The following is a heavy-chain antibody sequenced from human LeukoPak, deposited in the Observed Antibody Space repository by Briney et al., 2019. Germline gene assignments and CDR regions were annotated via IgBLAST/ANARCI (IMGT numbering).Heavy chain of an antibody. CDR1: GFTFFNYA. D-gene: IGHD4-17*01. V-gene: IGHV3-23*01. CDR3: AKTYGDFGYYLDY. J-gene: IGHJ4*02. CDR2: ISGSGGTK. Sequence: GGSLRLSCAASGFTFFNYAMSWVRQAPGKGLEWLSAISGSGGTKYYADSVKGRFTISRDNSKNTLYLQMTSLRAEDTAVYYCAKTYGDFGYYLDYWGQGTLVTVSS.